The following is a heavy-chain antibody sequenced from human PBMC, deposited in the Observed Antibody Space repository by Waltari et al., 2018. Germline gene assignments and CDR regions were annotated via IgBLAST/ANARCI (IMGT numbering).Heavy chain of an antibody. D-gene: IGHD2-21*01. Sequence: QVQLQQWGAGLLKPSETLSLTCAVSGGSFSGYSWSWIRPPPGKGLEWIGEIKHSGSTNYNPSLKSRVTISVDTSKNQFSLKLSSVTAADTAVYYCARGRGVLWWRFGNWFDPWGQGTLVTVSS. V-gene: IGHV4-34*01. CDR3: ARGRGVLWWRFGNWFDP. J-gene: IGHJ5*02. CDR1: GGSFSGYS. CDR2: IKHSGST.